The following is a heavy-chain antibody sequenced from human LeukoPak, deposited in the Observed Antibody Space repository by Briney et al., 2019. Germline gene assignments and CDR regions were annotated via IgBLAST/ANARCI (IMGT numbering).Heavy chain of an antibody. J-gene: IGHJ4*02. CDR3: AKDVALWLVLEFDS. CDR2: ISVSGGST. CDR1: GCIFSRYP. D-gene: IGHD6-19*01. V-gene: IGHV3-23*01. Sequence: GGALRLSFVSSGCIFSRYPLSWVRPPPWRELEGVGAISVSGGSTYYADSVKGRFTISRDNSKNTRYLQMNSVRAEDTAVYYCAKDVALWLVLEFDSWGQGTLVTVSP.